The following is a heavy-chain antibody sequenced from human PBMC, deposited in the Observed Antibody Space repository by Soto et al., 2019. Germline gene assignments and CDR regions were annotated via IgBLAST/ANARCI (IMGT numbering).Heavy chain of an antibody. Sequence: PSETLSLTCTVSGGSISSYYWSWIRQPPGKGLEWIGYIYYSGSTNYNPSLKSRVTISVDTSKNQFSLKVSSVTAADTAVYYCARVRGYSSSWADSWGQGTLVTVS. V-gene: IGHV4-59*01. J-gene: IGHJ5*01. CDR1: GGSISSYY. CDR3: ARVRGYSSSWADS. CDR2: IYYSGST. D-gene: IGHD6-13*01.